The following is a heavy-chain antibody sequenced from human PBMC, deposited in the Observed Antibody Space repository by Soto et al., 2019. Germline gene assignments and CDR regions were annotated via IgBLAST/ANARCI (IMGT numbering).Heavy chain of an antibody. Sequence: QLQLQESGSGLVKPSQTLSLTCAVSGGSISSGGYSWSWIRQPPGKGLEWIGYIYHSGSTYYNPSRKSRVTRSVDRSKNQFSLKLSSVTAADTAVYYCARGGVDYYDSSGYYFSPYYFDYWGQGTLVTVSS. CDR1: GGSISSGGYS. CDR3: ARGGVDYYDSSGYYFSPYYFDY. V-gene: IGHV4-30-2*01. D-gene: IGHD3-22*01. J-gene: IGHJ4*02. CDR2: IYHSGST.